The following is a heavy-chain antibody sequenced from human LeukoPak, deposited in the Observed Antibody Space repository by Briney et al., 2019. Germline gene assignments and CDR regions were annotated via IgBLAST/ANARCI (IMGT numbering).Heavy chain of an antibody. CDR2: ISFDGKVK. V-gene: IGHV3-30*04. CDR1: GFTFSSFP. Sequence: QTGRSLRLSCAASGFTFSSFPLHWVRQAPGKGLDWVAVISFDGKVKHYADSVQGRFIISRDDSTNTLSLQMNSLRPDDTAIYYCARYLTRGAPDYFDNWGQGTLVTVSS. J-gene: IGHJ4*02. CDR3: ARYLTRGAPDYFDN. D-gene: IGHD3-10*01.